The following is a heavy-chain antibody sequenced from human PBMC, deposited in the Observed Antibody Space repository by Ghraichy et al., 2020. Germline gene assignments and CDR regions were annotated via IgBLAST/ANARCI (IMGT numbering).Heavy chain of an antibody. CDR2: ISGSGGST. D-gene: IGHD3-22*01. CDR1: GFTFSSYA. Sequence: GGSLRLSCAASGFTFSSYAMSWVRQAPGKGLEWVSAISGSGGSTYYADSVKGRFTISRDNSKNTLYLQMNSLRAEDTAVYYCAKERVVVIFTMKNDAFDIWGQGTMVTVSS. CDR3: AKERVVVIFTMKNDAFDI. J-gene: IGHJ3*02. V-gene: IGHV3-23*01.